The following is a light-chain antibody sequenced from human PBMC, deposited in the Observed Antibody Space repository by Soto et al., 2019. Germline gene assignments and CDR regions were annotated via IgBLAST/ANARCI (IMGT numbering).Light chain of an antibody. CDR3: QQSYSTPRT. CDR2: AAS. Sequence: DIQMTQSPSSLSASVGDRVTITCRASQSISSYLNWYQQKPGKAPKLLIYAASSLQSGVPSRFSGSGFGTDFTLTISSLQPEDFATYYCQQSYSTPRTFGGGTKGDIK. CDR1: QSISSY. J-gene: IGKJ4*01. V-gene: IGKV1-39*01.